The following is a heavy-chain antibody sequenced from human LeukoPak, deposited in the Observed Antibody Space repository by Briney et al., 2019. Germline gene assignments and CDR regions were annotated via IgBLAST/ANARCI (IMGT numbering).Heavy chain of an antibody. V-gene: IGHV3-74*01. CDR3: AKDSNPLSLPAAMNHGDY. CDR1: GFTLSSYW. J-gene: IGHJ4*02. CDR2: VSLDGSTT. D-gene: IGHD2-2*01. Sequence: GGSLRLSCAASGFTLSSYWMYWVRQAPGKGLVWVSLVSLDGSTTTYADSVKGRFTISRDNSKNTLYLQMNSLRAEDTAVYYCAKDSNPLSLPAAMNHGDYWGQGTLVTVSS.